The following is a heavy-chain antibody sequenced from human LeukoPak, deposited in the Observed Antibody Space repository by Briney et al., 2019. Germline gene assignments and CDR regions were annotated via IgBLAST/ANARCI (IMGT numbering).Heavy chain of an antibody. J-gene: IGHJ4*02. D-gene: IGHD2-15*01. CDR2: IIPILGIA. CDR3: ARDEGQPLGRRGLDY. CDR1: GGTFSSYA. Sequence: SVKVSCKASGGTFSSYAISWVRQAPGQGLEWMGRIIPILGIANYAQKFQGRITITADKSTSTAYMELSSLRSEDTAVYYCARDEGQPLGRRGLDYWGQGTLVTVSS. V-gene: IGHV1-69*04.